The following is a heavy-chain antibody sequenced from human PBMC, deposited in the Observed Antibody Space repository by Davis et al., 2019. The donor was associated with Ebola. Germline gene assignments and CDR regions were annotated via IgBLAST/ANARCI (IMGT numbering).Heavy chain of an antibody. CDR1: GGSISSHY. V-gene: IGHV4-59*11. J-gene: IGHJ5*02. CDR2: MYYSGST. D-gene: IGHD2-15*01. CDR3: ARAIVVGEPWFDP. Sequence: SETLSLTCTVSGGSISSHYWSWIRQPPGKGLEWIGHMYYSGSTKYNPSLKSRVTISAESSKNQFTLNLTSVTAADSAVYYCARAIVVGEPWFDPWGQGTLVTVSS.